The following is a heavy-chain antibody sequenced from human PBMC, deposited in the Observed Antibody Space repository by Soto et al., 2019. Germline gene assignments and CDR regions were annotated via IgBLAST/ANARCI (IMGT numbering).Heavy chain of an antibody. V-gene: IGHV3-23*01. CDR1: GFTFSSFS. Sequence: GSLRLYCAASGFTFSSFSMSWVRQAPGKGLDWVSAISGSGGSTYSADSVKGRFTISRDNSKNTLYLQMSSLRAEDTAVYYCARGVSTGKRSPSDGWGQGDLVTLSS. CDR3: ARGVSTGKRSPSDG. J-gene: IGHJ4*02. D-gene: IGHD1-1*01. CDR2: ISGSGGST.